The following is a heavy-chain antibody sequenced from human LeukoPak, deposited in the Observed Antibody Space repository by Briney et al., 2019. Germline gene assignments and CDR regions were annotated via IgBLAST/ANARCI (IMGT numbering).Heavy chain of an antibody. CDR1: GVSISSYY. Sequence: SETLSLTCTVSGVSISSYYWSWIRQPPGKGLEWIGYIYYSGSTDYNPSLKSRVTISVDTSKNQFSLKVSSVTAADTAVYYCARANVVTAIDYWGQGTLVTVSS. V-gene: IGHV4-59*01. D-gene: IGHD2-21*02. CDR2: IYYSGST. J-gene: IGHJ4*02. CDR3: ARANVVTAIDY.